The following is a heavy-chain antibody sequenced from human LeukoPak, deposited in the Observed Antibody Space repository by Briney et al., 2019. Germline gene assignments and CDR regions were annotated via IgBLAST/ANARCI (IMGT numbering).Heavy chain of an antibody. CDR1: GFTFSSYA. CDR2: ISYDGSNK. CDR3: ARRSRYSSSWYGNLLDY. V-gene: IGHV3-30-3*01. D-gene: IGHD6-13*01. J-gene: IGHJ4*02. Sequence: GGSLRLSCAASGFTFSSYAMHWVRQAPGKGLEWVAVISYDGSNKYYADSVKGRFTISRDNSKNTLYLQMNSLRAEDTAVYYCARRSRYSSSWYGNLLDYWGQGTLVTVSS.